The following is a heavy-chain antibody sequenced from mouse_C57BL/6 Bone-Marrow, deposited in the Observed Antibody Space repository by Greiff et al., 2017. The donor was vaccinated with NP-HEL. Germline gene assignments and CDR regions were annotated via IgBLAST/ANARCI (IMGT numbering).Heavy chain of an antibody. CDR3: TRDLNPYWYFDV. CDR2: ISSGGDYI. J-gene: IGHJ1*03. Sequence: EVKLVESGEGLVKPGGSLKLSCAASGFTFSSYAMSWVRQTPEKRLEWVAYISSGGDYIYYADTVKGRFTISRDNARNTLYLQMSSLKSEDTAMYYCTRDLNPYWYFDVWGTGTTVTVSS. CDR1: GFTFSSYA. V-gene: IGHV5-9-1*02. D-gene: IGHD1-3*01.